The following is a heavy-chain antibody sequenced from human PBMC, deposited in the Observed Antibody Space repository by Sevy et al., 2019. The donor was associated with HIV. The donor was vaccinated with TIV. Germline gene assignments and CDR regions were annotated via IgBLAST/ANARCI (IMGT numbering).Heavy chain of an antibody. V-gene: IGHV3-21*01. D-gene: IGHD6-19*01. CDR3: ARVPGGLVGNWFDP. Sequence: GGSLRLSCAASEFTFSSYSMNWVRQAPGKGLEWVSSISSSSSYIYYADSVKGRFTISRDNAKNSLYLQMNSLRAEDTAVYYCARVPGGLVGNWFDPWGQGTLVTVSS. CDR1: EFTFSSYS. CDR2: ISSSSSYI. J-gene: IGHJ5*02.